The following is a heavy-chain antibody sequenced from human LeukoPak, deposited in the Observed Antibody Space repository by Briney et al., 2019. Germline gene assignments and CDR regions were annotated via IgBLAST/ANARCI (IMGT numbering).Heavy chain of an antibody. CDR3: ARESLAARRSFDY. D-gene: IGHD6-6*01. V-gene: IGHV3-66*01. Sequence: GGSLRLSCAASGFIVSTNYMSWVRQAPGKGLEWVSVIYSGGTTDYADSVKGRFTISRDNSKKTVYLQMHSLRAEDTAVYYCARESLAARRSFDYWGRGTLVTVSS. CDR2: IYSGGTT. CDR1: GFIVSTNY. J-gene: IGHJ4*02.